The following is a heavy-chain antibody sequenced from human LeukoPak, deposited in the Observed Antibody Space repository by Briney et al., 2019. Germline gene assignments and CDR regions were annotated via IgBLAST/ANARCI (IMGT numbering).Heavy chain of an antibody. Sequence: SETLSLTCTVSGGSISSYYWSWIRQPPGKGLEWIGYIYYSGSTNYNPSLKSRVTISVDTSKNQFSLKLSSVTAADTAVYYCAGQYYDILTGYWGFDYWGQGTPVTVSS. D-gene: IGHD3-9*01. V-gene: IGHV4-59*08. CDR2: IYYSGST. CDR1: GGSISSYY. J-gene: IGHJ4*02. CDR3: AGQYYDILTGYWGFDY.